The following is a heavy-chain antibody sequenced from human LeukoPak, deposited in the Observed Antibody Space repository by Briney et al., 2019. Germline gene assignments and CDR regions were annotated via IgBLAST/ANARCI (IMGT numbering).Heavy chain of an antibody. J-gene: IGHJ4*02. V-gene: IGHV4-59*11. D-gene: IGHD3-22*01. Sequence: SETLSLTCTVSGGSISSHYWSWIRQPPGKGLEWIGYIYYSGSTNYNPSLKSRVTISVDTSKNQFSPKLSSVTAADTAVYYCARNRNYYDSSGDPLYFDYWGQGTLVTVSS. CDR2: IYYSGST. CDR1: GGSISSHY. CDR3: ARNRNYYDSSGDPLYFDY.